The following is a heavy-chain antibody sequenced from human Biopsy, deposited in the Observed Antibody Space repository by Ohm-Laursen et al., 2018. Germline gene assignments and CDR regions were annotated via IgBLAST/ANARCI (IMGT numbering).Heavy chain of an antibody. CDR1: GGTFSKYG. Sequence: SVKVSCKTPGGTFSKYGVNWVRQAPGQSLEWLGGNIPILGTGNYAPMFHGRVTVVADTSTSTATMELRSLRPDDTAVYYCATKLTGYFHHWGQGTLVIVSS. CDR2: NIPILGTG. CDR3: ATKLTGYFHH. D-gene: IGHD3-9*01. J-gene: IGHJ1*01. V-gene: IGHV1-69*06.